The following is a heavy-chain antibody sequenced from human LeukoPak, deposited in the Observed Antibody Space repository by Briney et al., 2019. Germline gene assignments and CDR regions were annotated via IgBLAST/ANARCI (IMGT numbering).Heavy chain of an antibody. D-gene: IGHD2-2*01. J-gene: IGHJ4*02. Sequence: PSETLSLTCTVSGGSIRSSSYYWGWIRQPPGKGLEWIGSIYYTGITYYNPSLRSRVTISVDTSKNQFSLKLSSVTAADTAVYYCARLDIVVVPATSFDHWGQGTLVTVSS. CDR3: ARLDIVVVPATSFDH. CDR2: IYYTGIT. CDR1: GGSIRSSSYY. V-gene: IGHV4-39*01.